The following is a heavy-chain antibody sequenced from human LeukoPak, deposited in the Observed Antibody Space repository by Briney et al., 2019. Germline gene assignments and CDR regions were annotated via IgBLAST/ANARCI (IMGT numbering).Heavy chain of an antibody. CDR3: ARDAAGGGFDY. D-gene: IGHD2-15*01. Sequence: GGSLRLSCAASGFTLRSYTMNWVRQAPGKGLEWVSSIGISSNKIYYADSVKGRFIISRDNAKNSVYLQMNSLRAEDTAVYYCARDAAGGGFDYWGRGTLVTVSS. CDR1: GFTLRSYT. V-gene: IGHV3-21*04. CDR2: IGISSNKI. J-gene: IGHJ4*02.